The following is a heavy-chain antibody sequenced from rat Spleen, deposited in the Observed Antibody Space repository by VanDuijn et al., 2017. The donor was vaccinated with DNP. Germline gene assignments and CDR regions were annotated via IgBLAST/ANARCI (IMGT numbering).Heavy chain of an antibody. D-gene: IGHD1-1*01. CDR2: ISTGGGST. Sequence: EVQLVESGGGLVQPGRSLKLSCAASGFTFSNYYMAWVRQAPTKGLEWVAYISTGGGSTYYRDSVKGRFTISRDNAKSTLYLQMDSLRSEDTATYYCARRAISNYYNGGPFDAWGQGVVVTVSS. V-gene: IGHV5-27*01. CDR3: ARRAISNYYNGGPFDA. CDR1: GFTFSNYY. J-gene: IGHJ2*01.